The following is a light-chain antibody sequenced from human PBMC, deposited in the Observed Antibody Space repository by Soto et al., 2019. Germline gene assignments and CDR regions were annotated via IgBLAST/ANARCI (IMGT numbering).Light chain of an antibody. CDR1: SSDIGGYNY. V-gene: IGLV2-8*01. J-gene: IGLJ2*01. CDR3: SSYAGSNHLV. CDR2: EVI. Sequence: QSALTQPPSASGSPGQSVTISFTGTSSDIGGYNYVSWYQQHPGKAPKLMIYEVIKRPSGVTDRFSGSKSGNTASLTVSGLQAEDEADYYCSSYAGSNHLVFGGGTKLTVL.